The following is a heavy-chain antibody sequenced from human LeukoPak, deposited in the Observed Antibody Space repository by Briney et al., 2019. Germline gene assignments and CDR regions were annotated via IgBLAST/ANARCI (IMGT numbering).Heavy chain of an antibody. J-gene: IGHJ3*02. CDR1: GGSFSGYY. D-gene: IGHD3-22*01. CDR3: ARQTYYYDSSGYYHGAFDI. Sequence: PSETLSLTCAVYGGSFSGYYWSWIRQPPGKGLEWIGEINHSGSTNYNPSLKSRVTISVDTSKNQFSLKLSSVTAADTAVYYCARQTYYYDSSGYYHGAFDIWGQGTMVTVSS. V-gene: IGHV4-34*01. CDR2: INHSGST.